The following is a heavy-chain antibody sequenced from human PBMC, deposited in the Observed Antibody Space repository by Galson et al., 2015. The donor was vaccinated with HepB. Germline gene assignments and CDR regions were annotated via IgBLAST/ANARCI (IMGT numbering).Heavy chain of an antibody. CDR3: ARDVGGRYSS. CDR2: IDNDGGIT. V-gene: IGHV3-74*01. CDR1: GFIFRTYW. D-gene: IGHD1-26*01. J-gene: IGHJ4*02. Sequence: SLRLSCAGSGFIFRTYWMHWVRQVPGKGLVWVSRIDNDGGITNYADAVKGRFTIPRGNAKNTLYLQMNSLRVEDTAVYYCARDVGGRYSSWGQGTLVTVSS.